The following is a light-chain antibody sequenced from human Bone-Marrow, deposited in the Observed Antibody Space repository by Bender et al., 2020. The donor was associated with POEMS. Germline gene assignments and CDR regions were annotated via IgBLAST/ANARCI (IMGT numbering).Light chain of an antibody. J-gene: IGLJ3*02. CDR1: SSDVGGYDY. CDR2: QVT. CDR3: CSYTTSSTWV. Sequence: HSALTQPASVSGSPGQSITISCTGTSSDVGGYDYVSWYLQHPGKAPRLIIYQVTNRPLGVSDRFSGSKSGSTASLTISGLQAEDEADYYCCSYTTSSTWVFGGGTKVTVL. V-gene: IGLV2-14*01.